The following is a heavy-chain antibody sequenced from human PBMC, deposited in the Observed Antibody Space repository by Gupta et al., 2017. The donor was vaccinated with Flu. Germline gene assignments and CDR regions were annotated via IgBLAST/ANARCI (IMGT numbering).Heavy chain of an antibody. V-gene: IGHV3-74*01. CDR3: ARASRRTYYYDSSNLFDAFDI. Sequence: EVQLVESGGGLVQPGGSLRLSCAASGFTFSNYWMHWVRQAPGKGLVWVSHINSDGSSTNYADSVKGRFTVSRDNARNTLDLQMNSLRAEDTAVYYCARASRRTYYYDSSNLFDAFDIWGQGTMVTVSS. D-gene: IGHD3-22*01. CDR1: GFTFSNYW. CDR2: INSDGSST. J-gene: IGHJ3*02.